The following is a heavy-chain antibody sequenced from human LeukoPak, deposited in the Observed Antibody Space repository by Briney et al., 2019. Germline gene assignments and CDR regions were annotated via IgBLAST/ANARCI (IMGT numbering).Heavy chain of an antibody. D-gene: IGHD2-2*01. CDR3: VRDRDIVVVPAATENNWFDP. V-gene: IGHV1-18*01. CDR1: GYTFTSYG. Sequence: GASVKVSCKASGYTFTSYGVSWVRQAPGQGLEWMGWISAYNGNTNYAQKLQGRVTMTTDTSTSTAYMELRSLRSDDTAVYYCVRDRDIVVVPAATENNWFDPWGQGTLVTVSS. J-gene: IGHJ5*02. CDR2: ISAYNGNT.